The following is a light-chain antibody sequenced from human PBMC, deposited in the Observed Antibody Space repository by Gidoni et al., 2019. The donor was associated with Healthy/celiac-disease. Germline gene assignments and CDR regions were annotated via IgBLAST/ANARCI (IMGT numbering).Light chain of an antibody. CDR1: QSVSSSY. CDR3: QQYGSSHK. V-gene: IGKV3-20*01. CDR2: GAS. Sequence: EIVLTQSPGTLSLSPGERATLSCRASQSVSSSYLAWYQQKPGRAPRFLIYGASSRATGIPDRFSGSGSGTDFTLTISRLEPEDFAVYYCQQYGSSHKFGQGTKVEIK. J-gene: IGKJ1*01.